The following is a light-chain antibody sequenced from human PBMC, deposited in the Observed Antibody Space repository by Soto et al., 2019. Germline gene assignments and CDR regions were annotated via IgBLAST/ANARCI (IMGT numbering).Light chain of an antibody. CDR2: SNN. J-gene: IGLJ1*01. Sequence: QPVLTQPPSASGTPGQRVTISCSGSSSNIGSKNVNWYQQHPGTAPKFLIYSNNQRPSGVPDRFSGSKSGTSASLAISGLQSEDEDDYYCAAWDDSLNGYVFGTGTKVTVL. V-gene: IGLV1-44*01. CDR1: SSNIGSKN. CDR3: AAWDDSLNGYV.